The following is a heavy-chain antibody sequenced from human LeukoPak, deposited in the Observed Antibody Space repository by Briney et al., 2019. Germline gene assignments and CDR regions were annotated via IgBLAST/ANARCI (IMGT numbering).Heavy chain of an antibody. CDR3: ARDHIVVVPAAMGDYYYYYGMDV. CDR2: INPSGGST. J-gene: IGHJ6*02. V-gene: IGHV1-46*01. CDR1: GYTFTSYY. Sequence: ASVKVSCKASGYTFTSYYMHWVRQAPGQGLEWMGIINPSGGSTSYAQKFQGRVTMTRDTSTSTVHMELSSLRSEDTAVYYCARDHIVVVPAAMGDYYYYYGMDVWGQGTTVTVSS. D-gene: IGHD2-2*01.